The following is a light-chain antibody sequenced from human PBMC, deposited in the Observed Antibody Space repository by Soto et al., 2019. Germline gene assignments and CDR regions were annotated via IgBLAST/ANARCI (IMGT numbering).Light chain of an antibody. V-gene: IGLV1-44*01. CDR1: RSNIGSNT. Sequence: QSVLTQPPSTSGTPGQRVTMSCSGSRSNIGSNTVNWYQQLPGAAPKLLIYSNNQRPSGVPDRFSGSKSGTSASLAISGLQSEDEADYDCAAWDDSLNGVVFGGGTKLTVL. CDR2: SNN. CDR3: AAWDDSLNGVV. J-gene: IGLJ2*01.